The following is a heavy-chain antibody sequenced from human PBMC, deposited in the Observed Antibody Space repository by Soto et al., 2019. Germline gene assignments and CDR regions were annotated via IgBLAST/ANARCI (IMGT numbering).Heavy chain of an antibody. J-gene: IGHJ4*02. CDR2: ISGSAGTT. D-gene: IGHD3-3*01. CDR3: AKGRQHFDFWCLDY. V-gene: IGHV3-23*01. Sequence: GGSLRLSCAASGFTFSSYAMNWVRQAPGKGLEWVSSISGSAGTTNYASSVEGRFTVSRDNSKNTLYLQMNSLRAEDTGVYYRAKGRQHFDFWCLDYWGQGTLVTVSS. CDR1: GFTFSSYA.